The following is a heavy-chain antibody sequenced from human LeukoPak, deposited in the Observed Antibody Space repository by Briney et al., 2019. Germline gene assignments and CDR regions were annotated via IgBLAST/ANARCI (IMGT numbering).Heavy chain of an antibody. Sequence: GGSLRLSCAASGFTFISYGMSWVRQAPGKGLEWVSAISASGGNTYYADSVKGRFTISRDNSKNTLYLQMNSLRGEDTAVYYCAKDWGAYCSGGSCYGDFDYWGQGTLVTVSS. J-gene: IGHJ4*02. D-gene: IGHD2-15*01. CDR2: ISASGGNT. V-gene: IGHV3-23*01. CDR3: AKDWGAYCSGGSCYGDFDY. CDR1: GFTFISYG.